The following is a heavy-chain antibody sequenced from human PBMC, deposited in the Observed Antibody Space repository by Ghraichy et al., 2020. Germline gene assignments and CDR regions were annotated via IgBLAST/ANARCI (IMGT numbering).Heavy chain of an antibody. J-gene: IGHJ3*02. D-gene: IGHD1-7*01. V-gene: IGHV3-23*01. CDR2: ISGSGDGT. Sequence: LSLTCAASGFTFSNYALTWVRQAPGKGLEWVSAISGSGDGTHYADSVKGRFTISRDNSKNTLYLQMNSLRADDTALYYCAKDKNYLDVFDIWGQGTMVTVSS. CDR1: GFTFSNYA. CDR3: AKDKNYLDVFDI.